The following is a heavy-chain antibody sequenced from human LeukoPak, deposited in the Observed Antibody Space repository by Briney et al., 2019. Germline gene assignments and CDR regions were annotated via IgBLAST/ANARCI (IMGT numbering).Heavy chain of an antibody. J-gene: IGHJ4*02. CDR1: GFTFSDYY. D-gene: IGHD1-14*01. CDR3: ASPGITTTEGDY. Sequence: GGSLRLSCAASGFTFSDYYMSWIRQAPGKGLEWVSYISSGGTTIYYADSVKGRFTISRDNAKNSPYLQMNSLRAEDTAVYYCASPGITTTEGDYWGQGILVTVSS. V-gene: IGHV3-11*01. CDR2: ISSGGTTI.